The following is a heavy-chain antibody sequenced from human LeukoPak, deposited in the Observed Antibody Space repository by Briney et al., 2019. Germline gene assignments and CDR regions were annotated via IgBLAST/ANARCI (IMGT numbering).Heavy chain of an antibody. CDR1: GFTVSSNY. CDR2: IYSGGST. V-gene: IGHV3-53*01. D-gene: IGHD2/OR15-2a*01. Sequence: GGSLRLSCAASGFTVSSNYMSWVRQAPGKGLEWVSVIYSGGSTYYADSVKGRSTISRDNSKNMLYLQMNSLRAEDTAVYYCARNNDYLTWGQGTLVTVSS. CDR3: ARNNDYLT. J-gene: IGHJ4*02.